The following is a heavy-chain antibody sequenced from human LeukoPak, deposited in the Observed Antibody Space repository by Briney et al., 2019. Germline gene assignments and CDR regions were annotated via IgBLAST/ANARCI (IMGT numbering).Heavy chain of an antibody. CDR1: GFTFSSSW. CDR2: IKEDGREK. V-gene: IGHV3-7*03. D-gene: IGHD6-13*01. Sequence: GGSLRLSCATSGFTFSSSWMSWVRQAPGKGLEGVANIKEDGREKYYVDSVKGRFTISRDNAKNSLYLQMSSLRAEDTAVYYCAKGAAAGISASDYWGQGTLVTVSS. CDR3: AKGAAAGISASDY. J-gene: IGHJ4*02.